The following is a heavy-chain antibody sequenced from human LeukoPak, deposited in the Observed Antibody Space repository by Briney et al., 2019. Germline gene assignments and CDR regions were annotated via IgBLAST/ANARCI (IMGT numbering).Heavy chain of an antibody. CDR2: IYTSGST. J-gene: IGHJ6*03. D-gene: IGHD3-3*01. V-gene: IGHV4-4*07. Sequence: PSETLSLTCTVSGGSISSYYWSRIRQPAGKGLEWIGRIYTSGSTNYNPSLKSRVTMSVDTSKNQFSLKLSSVTAADTAVYYCARGDSASTYYDFWSGYSSYYYMDVWGKGTTVTVSS. CDR1: GGSISSYY. CDR3: ARGDSASTYYDFWSGYSSYYYMDV.